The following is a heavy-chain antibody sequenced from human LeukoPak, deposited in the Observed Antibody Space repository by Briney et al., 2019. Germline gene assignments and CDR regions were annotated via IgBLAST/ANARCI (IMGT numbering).Heavy chain of an antibody. D-gene: IGHD4/OR15-4a*01. Sequence: GGSLRLSCAASGFTFSSYAMSWVRQAPGKGLEWVGRIKTKTDGGTTDYAAPVKGRFTISRDDSINTLYLQMNSLKTEDTAVYYCTTDRMVRYYYYYGMDVWGQGTTVTVSS. CDR3: TTDRMVRYYYYYGMDV. CDR1: GFTFSSYA. J-gene: IGHJ6*02. CDR2: IKTKTDGGTT. V-gene: IGHV3-15*01.